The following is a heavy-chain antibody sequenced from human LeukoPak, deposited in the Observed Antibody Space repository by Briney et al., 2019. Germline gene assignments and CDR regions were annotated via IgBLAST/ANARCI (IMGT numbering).Heavy chain of an antibody. CDR3: APMSFGSGWYLYNWFDP. J-gene: IGHJ5*02. V-gene: IGHV1-2*02. Sequence: ASVKVSCKASGYTFTGYYMHWVRQAPGQGLEWMGWINPNSGGTNYAQKFQGRVTMTRDTSTTTVYMELSSLRSEDTAVYYCAPMSFGSGWYLYNWFDPWGQGTLVTVSS. CDR2: INPNSGGT. D-gene: IGHD6-19*01. CDR1: GYTFTGYY.